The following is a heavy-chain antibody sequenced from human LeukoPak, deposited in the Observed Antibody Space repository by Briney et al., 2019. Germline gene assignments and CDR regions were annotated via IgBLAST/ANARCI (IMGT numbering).Heavy chain of an antibody. CDR2: ISGSGGST. V-gene: IGHV3-23*01. J-gene: IGHJ4*02. CDR3: ARVRRDGYNYGGDFDY. Sequence: GGSLRLSCAASGFTFSSYAMSWVRQAPGKGLEWVSAISGSGGSTYYADSVKGRFTISRDNSKNTLYLQMNSLRAEDTAVYYCARVRRDGYNYGGDFDYWGQGTLVTVSS. D-gene: IGHD5-24*01. CDR1: GFTFSSYA.